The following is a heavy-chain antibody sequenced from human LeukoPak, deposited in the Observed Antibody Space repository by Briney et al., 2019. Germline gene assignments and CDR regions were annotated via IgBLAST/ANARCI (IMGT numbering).Heavy chain of an antibody. CDR3: ARASNPWLQLT. D-gene: IGHD5-24*01. CDR2: IKQDGSEK. J-gene: IGHJ5*02. CDR1: GFTFSNYW. Sequence: GGSLRLSCAASGFTFSNYWMIWVRQAPGKGLEWVGNIKQDGSEKRYADSVRGRFTISRDNAQTSLYLQMSSLRAEDTAVYYCARASNPWLQLTWGQGTLVTVSS. V-gene: IGHV3-7*05.